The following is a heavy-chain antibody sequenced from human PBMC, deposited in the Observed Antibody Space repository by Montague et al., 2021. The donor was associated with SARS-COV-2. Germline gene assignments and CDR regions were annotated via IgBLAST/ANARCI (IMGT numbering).Heavy chain of an antibody. CDR1: GDSVSSNSVA. J-gene: IGHJ4*02. Sequence: CAISGDSVSSNSVAWSWTRQSPSRGLEWLGRTYCRSKWYSDYAPSVRGRLTVNPDASKNEFSLELNYVTPEDTAVYYCVRYSGWFYFDFWGQGTLVTVSS. CDR3: VRYSGWFYFDF. V-gene: IGHV6-1*01. D-gene: IGHD6-19*01. CDR2: TYCRSKWYS.